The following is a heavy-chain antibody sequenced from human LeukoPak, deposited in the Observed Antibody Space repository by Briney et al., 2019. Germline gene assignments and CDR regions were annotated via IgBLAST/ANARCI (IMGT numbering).Heavy chain of an antibody. Sequence: PPETLSLTCAVYGGSFSGYYWSWIRQPPGKGLEWIGEINHSGSTNYNPSLKSRVTISVDTSKNQFSLKLSSVTAADTAVYYCAREIEMATPNPPPFDYWGQGTLVTVSS. V-gene: IGHV4-34*01. CDR1: GGSFSGYY. CDR3: AREIEMATPNPPPFDY. J-gene: IGHJ4*02. D-gene: IGHD5-24*01. CDR2: INHSGST.